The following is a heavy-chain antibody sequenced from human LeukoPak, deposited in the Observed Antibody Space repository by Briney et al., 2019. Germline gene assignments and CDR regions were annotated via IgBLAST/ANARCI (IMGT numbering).Heavy chain of an antibody. V-gene: IGHV3-66*02. CDR1: GFTFSSNY. CDR2: IYSGGST. J-gene: IGHJ4*02. Sequence: GGSLRLSCAASGFTFSSNYMSWVRQAPGKGLEWVSVIYSGGSTYYSDSVKGRFTISRDNSKNTLYLQMNSLRAEDTAVYYCARAYYYDSSGYRNPFDYWGQGTLVTVSS. D-gene: IGHD3-22*01. CDR3: ARAYYYDSSGYRNPFDY.